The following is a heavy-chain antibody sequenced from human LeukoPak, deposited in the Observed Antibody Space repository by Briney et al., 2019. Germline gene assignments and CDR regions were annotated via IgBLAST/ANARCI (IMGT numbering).Heavy chain of an antibody. J-gene: IGHJ4*02. D-gene: IGHD3-10*01. V-gene: IGHV3-11*01. CDR2: ISSRGSTI. Sequence: RGGSLRLSCAASGFTFSDYYMSWIRQAPGKGLEWVSYISSRGSTIYYADSVKGRFTISRDNAKNSLYLQMNSLRAEDTAVYYCARGSTMVRGVIKRPPAFDYWGQGTLVTVSS. CDR3: ARGSTMVRGVIKRPPAFDY. CDR1: GFTFSDYY.